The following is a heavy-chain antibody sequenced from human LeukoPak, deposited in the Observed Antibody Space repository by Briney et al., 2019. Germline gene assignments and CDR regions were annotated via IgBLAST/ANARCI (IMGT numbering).Heavy chain of an antibody. CDR3: ARQHSTSWLSYYYGMDV. CDR2: IYYSGGT. CDR1: GGSFNNYY. Sequence: SETLSLTCTVSGGSFNNYYWSWIRQPPGKGLEWIGYIYYSGGTNYNPSLESRVTISVDTSKNQFSLKLSSVTAADTAVYYCARQHSTSWLSYYYGMDVWGQGTTVTISS. J-gene: IGHJ6*02. D-gene: IGHD6-13*01. V-gene: IGHV4-59*08.